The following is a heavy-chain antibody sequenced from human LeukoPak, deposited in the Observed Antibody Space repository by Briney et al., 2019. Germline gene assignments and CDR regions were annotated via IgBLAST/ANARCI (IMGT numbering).Heavy chain of an antibody. CDR2: ISSSSSYI. CDR1: GFTFSSYS. J-gene: IGHJ5*02. V-gene: IGHV3-21*01. CDR3: ARVSMVRGVNWFDP. Sequence: PGGSLRLSCAASGFTFSSYSMNWVRQAPGKGLEWVSSISSSSSYIYYADSVKGRFTISRDNAKNSLYLQMNSLRAEDTAVYYCARVSMVRGVNWFDPWGQGTLLTVSS. D-gene: IGHD3-10*01.